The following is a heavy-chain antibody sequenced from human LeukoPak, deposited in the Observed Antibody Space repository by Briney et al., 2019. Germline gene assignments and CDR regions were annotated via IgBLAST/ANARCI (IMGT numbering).Heavy chain of an antibody. Sequence: ASVTVSCKASGYTFTGYYIHWVRQAPGQGLEWVAWINPNNGGTAYAQNFQGRVTLTSDKSISTVYMELSGLRSDDTAVYFCSRDLTAVTSGDYWGQGTVVTVSS. CDR3: SRDLTAVTSGDY. D-gene: IGHD4-11*01. V-gene: IGHV1-2*02. J-gene: IGHJ4*02. CDR1: GYTFTGYY. CDR2: INPNNGGT.